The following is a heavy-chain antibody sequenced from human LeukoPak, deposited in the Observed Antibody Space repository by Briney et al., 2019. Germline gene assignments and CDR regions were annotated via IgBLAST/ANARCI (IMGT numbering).Heavy chain of an antibody. CDR3: ARDRDSSSSLYYMDV. Sequence: SETLSLTCTVSGYSISNGFYWAWIRQPPGKELEWIGSVYHTGSTYSNPPLKSRVTISVDTSKNQFSLSLTSVTAADTAVYYCARDRDSSSSLYYMDVWGKGTTVTVSS. CDR2: VYHTGST. J-gene: IGHJ6*03. CDR1: GYSISNGFY. V-gene: IGHV4-38-2*02. D-gene: IGHD6-6*01.